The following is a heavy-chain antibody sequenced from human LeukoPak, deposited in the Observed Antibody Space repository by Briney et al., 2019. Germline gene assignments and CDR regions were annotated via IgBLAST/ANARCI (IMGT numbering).Heavy chain of an antibody. V-gene: IGHV1-69*13. CDR1: GGTFSSYA. Sequence: ASVKVSCRASGGTFSSYAISWVRQAPRQGLEWMGGIIPIFGTANYAQKFQGRVTITADESTSTAYMELSSLRSEDTAVYYCARDLMGYYYDSSGQRGANWFDPWGQGTLVTVSS. D-gene: IGHD3-22*01. CDR3: ARDLMGYYYDSSGQRGANWFDP. CDR2: IIPIFGTA. J-gene: IGHJ5*02.